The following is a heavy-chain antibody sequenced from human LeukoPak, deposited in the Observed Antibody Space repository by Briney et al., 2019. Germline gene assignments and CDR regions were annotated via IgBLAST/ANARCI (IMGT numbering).Heavy chain of an antibody. J-gene: IGHJ4*02. CDR1: GFTFGSYG. CDR2: IRYDGSNK. D-gene: IGHD5-18*01. Sequence: GGSLRLSCAASGFTFGSYGMHWVRQAPGKGLEWVTFIRYDGSNKYYADSVRGRFTISRDNSKSTLFLQMNSLRAEDSAIYYCATYRQVLLPFESWGQGTLVTVSS. V-gene: IGHV3-30*02. CDR3: ATYRQVLLPFES.